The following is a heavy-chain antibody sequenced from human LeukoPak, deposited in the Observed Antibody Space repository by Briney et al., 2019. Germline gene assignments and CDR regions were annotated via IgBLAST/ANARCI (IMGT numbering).Heavy chain of an antibody. V-gene: IGHV4-34*01. CDR3: AREDKFSDSSSWYGWFDP. D-gene: IGHD6-13*01. CDR1: GGSFSGYY. J-gene: IGHJ5*02. Sequence: SETLSLTCAVYGGSFSGYYWSWIRQPPGKGLEWIGEIDHSGSTNYNPSLKSRVTISVDTSKNQFSLKLSSVTAADTAVYHCAREDKFSDSSSWYGWFDPWGQGTLVTVSS. CDR2: IDHSGST.